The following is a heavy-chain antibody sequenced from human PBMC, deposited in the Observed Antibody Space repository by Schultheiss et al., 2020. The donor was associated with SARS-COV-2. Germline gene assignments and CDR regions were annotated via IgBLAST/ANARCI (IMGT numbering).Heavy chain of an antibody. CDR2: INSDGSIT. D-gene: IGHD5-12*01. V-gene: IGHV3-74*01. CDR1: GFTFSDYY. CDR3: SRQWLLV. Sequence: GGSLRLSCAASGFTFSDYYMTWIRQAPGKGLVWVSRINSDGSITNYADSVKGRFTISRDNSKNTLYLQMNSLRDEDTAVYFCSRQWLLVWGQGTVVTVSS. J-gene: IGHJ3*01.